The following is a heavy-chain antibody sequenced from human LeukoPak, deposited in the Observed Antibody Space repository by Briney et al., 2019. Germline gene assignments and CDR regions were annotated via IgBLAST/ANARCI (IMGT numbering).Heavy chain of an antibody. J-gene: IGHJ4*02. CDR3: AKDSVTMVRGVTGPNYFDY. V-gene: IGHV3-23*01. Sequence: GGSPRLSCAASGFTFSSFAMSWVRQAPGKGLEWVSAISGSGGDTYYADSVKGRFTISRDNSKNTLYLQMNSLRAEDTAVYYCAKDSVTMVRGVTGPNYFDYWGQGTLVTVSS. CDR2: ISGSGGDT. CDR1: GFTFSSFA. D-gene: IGHD3-10*01.